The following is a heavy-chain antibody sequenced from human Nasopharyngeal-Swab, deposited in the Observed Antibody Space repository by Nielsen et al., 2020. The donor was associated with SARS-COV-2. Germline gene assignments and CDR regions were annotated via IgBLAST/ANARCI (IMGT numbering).Heavy chain of an antibody. V-gene: IGHV3-7*01. D-gene: IGHD2-2*01. CDR2: IKQDGSEK. CDR3: VREYCSSTSCYGDWFDP. CDR1: GFTFSSYW. J-gene: IGHJ5*02. Sequence: GESLKISCAASGFTFSSYWMSWVRQAPGKGLEWVANIKQDGSEKYYVDSVKGRFTISRDNAKNSLYLQMNSLRAEDTAVYYCVREYCSSTSCYGDWFDPWGQGTLVTVSS.